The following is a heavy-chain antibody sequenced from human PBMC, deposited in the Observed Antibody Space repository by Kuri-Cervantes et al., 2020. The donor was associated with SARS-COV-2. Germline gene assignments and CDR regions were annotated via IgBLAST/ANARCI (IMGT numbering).Heavy chain of an antibody. CDR1: GFTFSSYS. Sequence: GGSLRLSCAASGFTFSSYSMNWARQAPGKGLEWVSSISSSSSYIYYADSVKGRFTISRDNSKNTLYLQMNSLRAEDTAVYYCAKDWGYCSSTSCYDNWFDPWGQGTLVTVSS. CDR2: ISSSSSYI. J-gene: IGHJ5*02. CDR3: AKDWGYCSSTSCYDNWFDP. D-gene: IGHD2-2*01. V-gene: IGHV3-21*01.